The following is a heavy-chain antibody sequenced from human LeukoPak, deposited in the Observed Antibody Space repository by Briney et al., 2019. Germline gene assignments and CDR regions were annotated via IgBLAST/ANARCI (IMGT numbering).Heavy chain of an antibody. V-gene: IGHV3-53*01. D-gene: IGHD3-16*02. CDR1: GFTVSSNY. CDR2: IYSGGST. Sequence: GGSLRLSCAASGFTVSSNYMSWVRQAPGKGLEWVSVIYSGGSTYYADSVKGRFTISRDNSKNTLYLQMNSLRAEDTAVYYCARGQLSYHYGMDVWGQGTTVTVSS. J-gene: IGHJ6*02. CDR3: ARGQLSYHYGMDV.